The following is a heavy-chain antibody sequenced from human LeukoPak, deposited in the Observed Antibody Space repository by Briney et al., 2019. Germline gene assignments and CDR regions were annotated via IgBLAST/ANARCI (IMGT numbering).Heavy chain of an antibody. CDR2: VKSKSDGGTI. V-gene: IGHV3-15*01. D-gene: IGHD6-19*01. CDR3: TTDRGIAVRPLFDY. Sequence: TPGGSLRLSCAASGFTFSSYAMSWVRQAPGKGLEWVGRVKSKSDGGTIDYGAPVKGRFTISRDDSKNMLYLQMNSLQTEDTAVYYCTTDRGIAVRPLFDYWGQGTLVTVSS. J-gene: IGHJ4*02. CDR1: GFTFSSYA.